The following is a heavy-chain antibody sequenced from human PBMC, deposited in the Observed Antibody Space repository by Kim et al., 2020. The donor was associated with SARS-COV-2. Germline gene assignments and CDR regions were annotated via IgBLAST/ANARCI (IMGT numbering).Heavy chain of an antibody. J-gene: IGHJ4*02. V-gene: IGHV1-2*02. CDR2: IYPNGGGT. Sequence: ASVKVSCKVSGYTFTAYYIHWVRQAPGQGLEWMGWIYPNGGGTKYAQKFQGRVTMTRDTSINTAYMELSRLRSDDTAVYYCARDYYAYGQFDYWGQGTLVTVSS. CDR3: ARDYYAYGQFDY. CDR1: GYTFTAYY. D-gene: IGHD3-22*01.